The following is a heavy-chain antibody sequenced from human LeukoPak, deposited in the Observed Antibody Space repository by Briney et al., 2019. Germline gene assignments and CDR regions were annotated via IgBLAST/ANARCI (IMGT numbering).Heavy chain of an antibody. Sequence: SETLSLTCTVSGGSISSYYWSWIRQPPGKGLEWIGYIYYSGSTNYNPSLKSRVTISVDTSKNQFSLKLSSVTAADTAVYYCARVNGLGGDGDYQVDNYYGMDVWGQGTTVTVSS. CDR3: ARVNGLGGDGDYQVDNYYGMDV. V-gene: IGHV4-59*08. D-gene: IGHD4-17*01. CDR2: IYYSGST. CDR1: GGSISSYY. J-gene: IGHJ6*02.